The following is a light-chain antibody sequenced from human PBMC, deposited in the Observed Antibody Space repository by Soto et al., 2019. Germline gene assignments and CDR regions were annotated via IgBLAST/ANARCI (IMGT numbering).Light chain of an antibody. V-gene: IGKV1-5*01. CDR2: DAS. CDR1: QSIITW. CDR3: QQYHISPLT. J-gene: IGKJ4*02. Sequence: DIQMTQSPSTLPASVGDRVTITCRASQSIITWLAWFQQAPGKAPKILISDASRLKSGVPSRCSGSGSGTQFTLTISSQQPDDFASYYCQQYHISPLTFGGGTRVEI.